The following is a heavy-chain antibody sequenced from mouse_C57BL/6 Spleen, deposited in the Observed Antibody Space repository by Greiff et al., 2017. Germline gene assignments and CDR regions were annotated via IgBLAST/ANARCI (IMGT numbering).Heavy chain of an antibody. Sequence: VQLQQPGAELVKPGASVKLSCKASGYTFTSYWMHWVKQRPGRGLEWIGSIDPNSGGTKYNEKFKSKATLTVDKPSSTAYMQLSSLTSEDSAVYYCARYYYGSSYGDYAMDYWGQGTSVTVSS. V-gene: IGHV1-72*01. J-gene: IGHJ4*01. D-gene: IGHD1-1*01. CDR2: IDPNSGGT. CDR3: ARYYYGSSYGDYAMDY. CDR1: GYTFTSYW.